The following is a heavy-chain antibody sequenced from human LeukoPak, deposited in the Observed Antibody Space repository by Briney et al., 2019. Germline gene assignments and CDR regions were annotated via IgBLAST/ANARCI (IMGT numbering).Heavy chain of an antibody. CDR2: INHSGST. D-gene: IGHD5-18*01. CDR3: ARLGYSYLDY. V-gene: IGHV4-34*01. J-gene: IGHJ4*02. Sequence: SETLSLTCAVYGGSFSGYYWSWIRQPPGKGLEWIGEINHSGSTNYNPSLKSRVTISVDTSKNQFSLKLSSVTAAYTAVYYCARLGYSYLDYWGQGTLVTVSS. CDR1: GGSFSGYY.